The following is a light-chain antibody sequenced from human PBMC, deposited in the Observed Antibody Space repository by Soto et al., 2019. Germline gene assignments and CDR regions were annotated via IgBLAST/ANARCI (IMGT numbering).Light chain of an antibody. V-gene: IGKV3-20*01. CDR3: QQYGSSGT. CDR2: GAS. Sequence: ELVFTQSPATLSLSPGARATLSCRASQSVTNNYLAWYQQQPGQAPRLLIYGASNRATGIPDRFTGIGSGTEFTLPISRLEPEDFAVDDCQQYGSSGTFGQGTKVDIK. CDR1: QSVTNNY. J-gene: IGKJ1*01.